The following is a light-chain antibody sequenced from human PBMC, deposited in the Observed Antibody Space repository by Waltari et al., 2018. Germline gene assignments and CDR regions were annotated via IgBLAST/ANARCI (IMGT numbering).Light chain of an antibody. J-gene: IGLJ3*02. CDR1: SSNIGNNH. Sequence: QSVMTQPPSASGTPGQRVTISCSGSSSNIGNNHVYWYQQLPGAAPKLLIYRNNQRPSGVPDRFSASKSGTSASLAISGLRSEDEADYYCGGWDDSLNGWVFGGGTKLTVL. CDR3: GGWDDSLNGWV. V-gene: IGLV1-47*01. CDR2: RNN.